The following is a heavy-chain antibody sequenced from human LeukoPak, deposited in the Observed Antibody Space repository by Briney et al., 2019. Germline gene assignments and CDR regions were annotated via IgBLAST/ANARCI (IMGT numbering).Heavy chain of an antibody. CDR2: INSPGTTI. CDR3: ARDGRDDF. V-gene: IGHV3-48*03. Sequence: GGSGRLSCAASGFTFSHYEMNWVRQAPGKGLEWISYINSPGTTIYYADSVKGRFTISRDNAKNSLYLQMNNLRAEDTAVYYCARDGRDDFWGQGTPVTLS. J-gene: IGHJ4*02. D-gene: IGHD3-10*01. CDR1: GFTFSHYE.